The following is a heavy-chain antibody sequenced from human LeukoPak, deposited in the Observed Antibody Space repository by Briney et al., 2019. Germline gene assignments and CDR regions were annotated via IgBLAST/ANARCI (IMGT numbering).Heavy chain of an antibody. V-gene: IGHV3-74*01. Sequence: PGGSLRLSCAASGFTFSSYSMNWVRQAPGKGLVWVSRINSDGSSTSYADSVKGRSTISRDNARDTLYLQMNSLRAEDTAVYYCAREVSGSSFFDYWGQGTLVTVSS. CDR1: GFTFSSYS. D-gene: IGHD1-26*01. CDR3: AREVSGSSFFDY. J-gene: IGHJ4*02. CDR2: INSDGSST.